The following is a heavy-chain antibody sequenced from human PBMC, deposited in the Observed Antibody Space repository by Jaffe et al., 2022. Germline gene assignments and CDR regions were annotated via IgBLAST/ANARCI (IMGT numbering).Heavy chain of an antibody. CDR2: IYWNDDK. Sequence: QITLKESGPTLVKPTQTLTLTCTFSGFSLSTSGVGVGWIRQPPGKALEWLALIYWNDDKRYSPSLKSRLTITKDTSKNQVVLTMTNMDPVDTATYYCAHTKAEWFRELWEVSFDYWGQGTLVTVSS. CDR3: AHTKAEWFRELWEVSFDY. J-gene: IGHJ4*02. D-gene: IGHD3-10*01. CDR1: GFSLSTSGVG. V-gene: IGHV2-5*01.